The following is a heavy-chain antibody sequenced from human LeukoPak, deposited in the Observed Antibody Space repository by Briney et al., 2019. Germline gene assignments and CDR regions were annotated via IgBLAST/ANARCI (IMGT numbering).Heavy chain of an antibody. V-gene: IGHV4-39*07. D-gene: IGHD6-6*01. Sequence: SETLSLTCTVSGGPISSSSYYWGWIRQPPGKGLEWIGSIYYSGSTYYNPSPNSRVTRSVDTSKNQFSLKLSSVTAADTAVYYCARTGYSSSSTSFDYWGQGTLVTVSS. CDR3: ARTGYSSSSTSFDY. CDR1: GGPISSSSYY. CDR2: IYYSGST. J-gene: IGHJ4*02.